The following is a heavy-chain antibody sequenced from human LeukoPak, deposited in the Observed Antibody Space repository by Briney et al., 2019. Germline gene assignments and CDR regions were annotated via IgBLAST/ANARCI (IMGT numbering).Heavy chain of an antibody. Sequence: GGSLRLSCAASGFTFSSYEMNWVRQAPGKGLEWVSSISSSSSYIYYADSVKGRFTISRDNAKNSLYLQMNSLRAEDTAVYYCARGAPRGAVAGTIDYWGQGTLVTVSS. CDR1: GFTFSSYE. CDR3: ARGAPRGAVAGTIDY. J-gene: IGHJ4*02. CDR2: ISSSSSYI. D-gene: IGHD6-19*01. V-gene: IGHV3-21*01.